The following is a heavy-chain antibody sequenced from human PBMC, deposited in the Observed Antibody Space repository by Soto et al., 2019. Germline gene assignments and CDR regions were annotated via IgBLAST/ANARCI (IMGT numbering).Heavy chain of an antibody. CDR1: GGTFSSYA. CDR2: IIPIFGTA. D-gene: IGHD3-22*01. J-gene: IGHJ3*02. Sequence: SVKVSCKASGGTFSSYAISWVRQAPGQGLEWMGGIIPIFGTANYAQKFQGRVTVTADESTSTAYMELSSLRSEDTAVYYCASAYYDSSGKELDDAFDIWGQGTMVTVSS. V-gene: IGHV1-69*13. CDR3: ASAYYDSSGKELDDAFDI.